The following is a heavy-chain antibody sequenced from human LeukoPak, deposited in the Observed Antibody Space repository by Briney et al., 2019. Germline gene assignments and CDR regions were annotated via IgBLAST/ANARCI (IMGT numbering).Heavy chain of an antibody. J-gene: IGHJ4*02. CDR3: ARGGVILTGYHFDY. CDR1: GGSISSYY. D-gene: IGHD3-9*01. CDR2: IYYSGST. Sequence: PSETLSLTCTVSGGSISSYYWSWIRQPPGKGLEWIGYIYYSGSTNYNPSLKSRVTISVDTPKNQFSLKLSSVTAADTAVYYCARGGVILTGYHFDYWGQGTLVTVSS. V-gene: IGHV4-59*01.